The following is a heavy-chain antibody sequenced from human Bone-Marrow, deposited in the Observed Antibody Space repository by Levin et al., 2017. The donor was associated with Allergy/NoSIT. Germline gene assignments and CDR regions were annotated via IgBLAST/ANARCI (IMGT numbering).Heavy chain of an antibody. CDR2: ITWNSGTI. Sequence: GGSLRLSCAGSGFTSEDYAMHWVRQAPGKGLEWVSGITWNSGTIAYADSVKGRFTISRDNTKNSLYLQMNSLRAEDTALYYCAKDLGDDYSRGMDVWGQGTTVTVSS. CDR3: AKDLGDDYSRGMDV. V-gene: IGHV3-9*02. J-gene: IGHJ6*02. D-gene: IGHD4-11*01. CDR1: GFTSEDYA.